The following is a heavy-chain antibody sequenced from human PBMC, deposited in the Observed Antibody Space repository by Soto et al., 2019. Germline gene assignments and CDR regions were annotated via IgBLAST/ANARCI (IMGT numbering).Heavy chain of an antibody. Sequence: PGKGLEWVGEINHRGNTSCNPSLMSRVAMSVDTSKNHFSLELTSVTAADTAVYFCARGWICYDYYYFDSWGQGALVT. CDR3: ARGWICYDYYYFDS. V-gene: IGHV4-34*01. D-gene: IGHD1-26*01. J-gene: IGHJ5*01. CDR2: INHRGNT.